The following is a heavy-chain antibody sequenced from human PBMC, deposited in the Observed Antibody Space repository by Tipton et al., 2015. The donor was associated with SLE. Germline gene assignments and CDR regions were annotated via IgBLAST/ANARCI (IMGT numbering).Heavy chain of an antibody. CDR3: ARVAQGTLTVYSIDY. CDR2: SSHSGDT. CDR1: GGSITSNKW. J-gene: IGHJ4*02. V-gene: IGHV4-4*02. D-gene: IGHD2-15*01. Sequence: TLSLTCGVSGGSITSNKWWTWVRQSPGKGLEWIGESSHSGDTDYNPYLKSRVTMSVDKSKNQFSLKLSSVTAADTAVYYCARVAQGTLTVYSIDYWGQGTLVAVSS.